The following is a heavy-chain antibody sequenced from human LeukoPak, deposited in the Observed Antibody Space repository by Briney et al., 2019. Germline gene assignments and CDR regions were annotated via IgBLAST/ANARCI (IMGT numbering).Heavy chain of an antibody. Sequence: SETLSLTCAVYGGSFSGYYWSWIRQPPGKGLEWIGEINHSGSTNYNPSLKSRVTISVDTSKNQFSLKLSSVTAADTAVYYCARRRITMIVVVNPYYYYGMDVWGQGTTVTVSS. CDR2: INHSGST. V-gene: IGHV4-34*01. CDR1: GGSFSGYY. CDR3: ARRRITMIVVVNPYYYYGMDV. D-gene: IGHD3-22*01. J-gene: IGHJ6*02.